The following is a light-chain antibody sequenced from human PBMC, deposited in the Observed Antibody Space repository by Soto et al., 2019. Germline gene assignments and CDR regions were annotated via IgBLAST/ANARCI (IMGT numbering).Light chain of an antibody. CDR3: LQYYNFSWT. Sequence: ATQMTQSPSSLSASVGDRVTISCRASQGISNYLAWYQQRPGKAPKLLIFGATNLQSGVPSRFSGSGSVTDFTLAITGLQPEDFATYYCLQYYNFSWTFGQGTKVDIK. CDR1: QGISNY. V-gene: IGKV1-6*01. J-gene: IGKJ1*01. CDR2: GAT.